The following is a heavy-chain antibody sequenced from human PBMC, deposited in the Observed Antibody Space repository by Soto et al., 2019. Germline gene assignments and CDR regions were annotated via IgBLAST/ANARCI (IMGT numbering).Heavy chain of an antibody. Sequence: EVQLVQSGAEVKKPGESLKISCKGSGYSFATYWIGWVRQMPGKSLEWIGIIYPDDSDSRYSPSFEGQVTISADKSISTAYLQWSSLRASDTAMYYCARLGGPGVSILFYFYGMDVWGQGTTVTVSS. CDR1: GYSFATYW. V-gene: IGHV5-51*01. CDR3: ARLGGPGVSILFYFYGMDV. D-gene: IGHD3-10*01. J-gene: IGHJ6*02. CDR2: IYPDDSDS.